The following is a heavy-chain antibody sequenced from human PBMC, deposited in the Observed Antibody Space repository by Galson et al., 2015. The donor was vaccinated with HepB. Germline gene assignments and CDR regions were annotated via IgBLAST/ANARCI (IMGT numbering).Heavy chain of an antibody. CDR3: ARDECISTSCYTGVDTAMVFFDY. J-gene: IGHJ4*02. D-gene: IGHD2-2*02. V-gene: IGHV1-69*04. CDR1: GGTFSSYA. Sequence: SVKVSCKASGGTFSSYAISWVRQAAGQGLEWMGRIIPILGIANYAQKFQGRVKITADKSTSTAYMELSSLRSEDTAVYYCARDECISTSCYTGVDTAMVFFDYWGQGTLVTVSS. CDR2: IIPILGIA.